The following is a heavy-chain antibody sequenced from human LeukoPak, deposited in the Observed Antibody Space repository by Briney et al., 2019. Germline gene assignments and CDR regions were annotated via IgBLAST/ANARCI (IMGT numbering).Heavy chain of an antibody. CDR2: ISGSGCST. J-gene: IGHJ4*02. V-gene: IGHV3-23*01. D-gene: IGHD3-16*02. CDR1: GFTFSIYA. CDR3: AKDYIWGSYRPAYYFDD. Sequence: GGSLRLSCAASGFTFSIYAMSCVRQSPGKGLEWVSAISGSGCSTFYADRVKGLFTISRDNSKNTLYLQMNSPRAEDTAGYYCAKDYIWGSYRPAYYFDDWGQASQVTVSS.